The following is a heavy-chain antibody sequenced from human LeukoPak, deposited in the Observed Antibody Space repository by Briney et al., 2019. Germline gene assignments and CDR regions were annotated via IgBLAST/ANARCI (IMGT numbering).Heavy chain of an antibody. Sequence: SETLSLTCTVSGGSISSSSYYWGWLRQPPGKGLEWIGSIYYSGSTYYNPSLKSRVTISVDTSKNQFSLKLSSVTAADTAVYYCARLRLVGVTGWDYWGQGTLVTVSS. CDR2: IYYSGST. J-gene: IGHJ4*02. CDR3: ARLRLVGVTGWDY. D-gene: IGHD1-26*01. V-gene: IGHV4-39*01. CDR1: GGSISSSSYY.